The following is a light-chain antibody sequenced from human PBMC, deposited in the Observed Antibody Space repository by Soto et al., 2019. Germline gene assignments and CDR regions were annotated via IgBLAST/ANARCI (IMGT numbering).Light chain of an antibody. J-gene: IGKJ5*01. V-gene: IGKV3-15*01. Sequence: EIVMTQSPATLSVSPGERPTLSGRASQSVSSNLAWYQQKPGQAPSLFXYGASTRANGIPARFSGSGSGTELTLTLSSLQSEDFAAYYGQQYKNCPTITFGQGTRLEIK. CDR3: QQYKNCPTIT. CDR2: GAS. CDR1: QSVSSN.